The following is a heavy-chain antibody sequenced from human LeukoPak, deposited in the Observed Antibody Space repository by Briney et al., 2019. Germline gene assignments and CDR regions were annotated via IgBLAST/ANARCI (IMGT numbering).Heavy chain of an antibody. CDR1: GYTFTSYG. J-gene: IGHJ4*02. D-gene: IGHD2-2*01. CDR2: ISVYNGNT. CDR3: ARGSDENYWGYCSSTSCYYFDY. V-gene: IGHV1-18*01. Sequence: ASVTVSCKASGYTFTSYGISWVRQAPGQGLEWMGWISVYNGNTKYAQKLQGRVTMTTDTSTSTAYMELRNLRSDDTAVYHCARGSDENYWGYCSSTSCYYFDYWGQGTLVTVSS.